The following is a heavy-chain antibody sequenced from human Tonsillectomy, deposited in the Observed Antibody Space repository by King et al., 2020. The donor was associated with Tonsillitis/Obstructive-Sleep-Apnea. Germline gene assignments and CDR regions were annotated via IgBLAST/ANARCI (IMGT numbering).Heavy chain of an antibody. CDR1: GFTFNSYA. J-gene: IGHJ4*02. V-gene: IGHV3-23*04. CDR3: AKDPRYNWNDQTSLYYFDY. CDR2: ISGSVSST. D-gene: IGHD1-20*01. Sequence: DVQLVESGGGLVQPGGSLRLSCAASGFTFNSYAMSWVRQAPGKGLEWVSGISGSVSSTYYVDSVKGRFTISRDNSKNTLYLQMNSLRAEDTAVYYCAKDPRYNWNDQTSLYYFDYWGQGTLVTVSS.